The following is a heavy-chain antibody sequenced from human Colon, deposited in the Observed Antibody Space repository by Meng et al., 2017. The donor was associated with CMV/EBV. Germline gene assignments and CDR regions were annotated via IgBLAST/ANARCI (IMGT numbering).Heavy chain of an antibody. CDR1: GYTFTAYY. V-gene: IGHV1-2*06. CDR3: ARSREMASTKFDY. D-gene: IGHD5-24*01. J-gene: IGHJ4*02. CDR2: INPISGFA. Sequence: SGYTFTAYYVPWVRQAPGQGLEWMGRINPISGFASYAQKFQGRVTLTRDTSISTAYMELSRLTSDDTAVYYCARSREMASTKFDYWGQGNLVTVSS.